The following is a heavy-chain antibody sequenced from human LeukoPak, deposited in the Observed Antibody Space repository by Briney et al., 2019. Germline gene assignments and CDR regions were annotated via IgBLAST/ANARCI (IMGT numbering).Heavy chain of an antibody. CDR3: ARDSEGTYSGTYEGEWFDP. Sequence: ASVKVSCTAFGYTLTSYGISWLRQAPGQGLEWMGWISAANGNTKYADNFQGRAIMTTDTSTNTAYMELTSLRSDDTAVYYCARDSEGTYSGTYEGEWFDPWGQGTLVTVSS. D-gene: IGHD1-26*01. CDR2: ISAANGNT. CDR1: GYTLTSYG. V-gene: IGHV1-18*01. J-gene: IGHJ5*02.